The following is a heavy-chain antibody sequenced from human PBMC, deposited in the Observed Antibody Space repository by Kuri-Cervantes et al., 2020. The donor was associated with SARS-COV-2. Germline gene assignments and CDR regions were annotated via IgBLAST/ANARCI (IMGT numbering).Heavy chain of an antibody. CDR3: AKSYDFWSGYYRPYYYYYGMDV. Sequence: GESLKISCAASGFTFSSYSMNWVRQAPGKGLEWVAVISYDGSNKYYADSVKGRFTISRDNSKNTLYLQMNSLRAEDTAVYYCAKSYDFWSGYYRPYYYYYGMDVWGQGTMVTVSS. CDR2: ISYDGSNK. J-gene: IGHJ6*02. V-gene: IGHV3-30*18. CDR1: GFTFSSYS. D-gene: IGHD3-3*01.